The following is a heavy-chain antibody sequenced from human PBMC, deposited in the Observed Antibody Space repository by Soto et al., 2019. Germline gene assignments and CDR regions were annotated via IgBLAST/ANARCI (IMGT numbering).Heavy chain of an antibody. CDR2: IYHSGST. Sequence: SETLSLTCAVSGGSISSGGYSWSWIRQPPGKGLEWIGYIYHSGSTYYNPSLKSRVTISVDRSKNQFSLELSSVTAADTAVYYCAREYSSIFDYWGQGTLVTVSS. CDR1: GGSISSGGYS. J-gene: IGHJ4*02. V-gene: IGHV4-30-2*01. CDR3: AREYSSIFDY. D-gene: IGHD6-19*01.